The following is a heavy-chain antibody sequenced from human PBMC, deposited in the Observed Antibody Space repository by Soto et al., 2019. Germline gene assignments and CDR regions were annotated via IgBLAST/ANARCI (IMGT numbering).Heavy chain of an antibody. J-gene: IGHJ4*02. D-gene: IGHD3-9*01. CDR1: GFTFSNYG. Sequence: ESGGGVVQPGSSLRLSCAASGFTFSNYGMHWVRQAPGKGLEWVAVISFDGNTKYYGDSVNGRFIVSRDNSKNILYVQMNSLRPEDTAVYYCVKSKDLTGNDFKFDHWGQGTLVTVSS. CDR3: VKSKDLTGNDFKFDH. CDR2: ISFDGNTK. V-gene: IGHV3-30*18.